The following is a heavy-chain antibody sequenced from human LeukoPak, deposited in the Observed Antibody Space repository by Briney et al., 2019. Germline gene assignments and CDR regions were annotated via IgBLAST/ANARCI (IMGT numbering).Heavy chain of an antibody. J-gene: IGHJ4*02. Sequence: GGSLRLSCAASGFTFSNCAMSWVRQAPGKGLEWVSAISDTGGATYYAGSVKGRFTISRDNSKNTLYLQMNSLRAEDTAVYYCAKKWSGGDSSVVAATDLDYWGQETLVTVSS. CDR3: AKKWSGGDSSVVAATDLDY. D-gene: IGHD2-15*01. CDR1: GFTFSNCA. CDR2: ISDTGGAT. V-gene: IGHV3-23*01.